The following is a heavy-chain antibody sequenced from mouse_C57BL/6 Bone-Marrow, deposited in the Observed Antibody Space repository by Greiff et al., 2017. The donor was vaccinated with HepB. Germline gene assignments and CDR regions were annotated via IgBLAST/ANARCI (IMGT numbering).Heavy chain of an antibody. CDR3: TTRDYYGNYVFAY. CDR1: GFNIKDYY. J-gene: IGHJ3*01. D-gene: IGHD2-1*01. Sequence: VQLQQSGAELVRPGASVKLSCTASGFNIKDYYMHWVKQRPEQGLEWIGWIDPENGDTEYASKFQGKATITADTSSNTAYLQLSSLTSEDTAVYYCTTRDYYGNYVFAYWGQGTLVTVSA. V-gene: IGHV14-4*01. CDR2: IDPENGDT.